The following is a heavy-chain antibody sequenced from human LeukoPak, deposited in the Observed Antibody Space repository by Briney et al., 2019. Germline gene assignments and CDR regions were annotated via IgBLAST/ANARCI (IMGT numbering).Heavy chain of an antibody. D-gene: IGHD3-16*01. CDR3: ARDNRGQEDY. CDR1: GFRFSRYW. CDR2: IKQDGSEK. V-gene: IGHV3-7*01. J-gene: IGHJ4*02. Sequence: GGSLRPSCAASGFRFSRYWMSWVRQAPGKGLEWVANIKQDGSEKYYVDSVKGRFTISRDNAKNSLYLQMNSLRAEDTAVYYCARDNRGQEDYWGQGTLVTVSS.